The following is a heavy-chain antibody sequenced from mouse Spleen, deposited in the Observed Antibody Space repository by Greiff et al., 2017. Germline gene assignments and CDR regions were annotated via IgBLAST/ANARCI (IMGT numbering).Heavy chain of an antibody. J-gene: IGHJ2*01. Sequence: VMLVESAAELARPGASVKMSCKASGYTFTSYTMHWVKQRPGQGLEWIGYINPSSGYTEYNQKFKDKTTLTADKSSSTAYMQLSSLTSEDSAVYYCARSGGNYDYWGQGTTLTVSS. V-gene: IGHV1-4*02. D-gene: IGHD2-1*01. CDR3: ARSGGNYDY. CDR2: INPSSGYT. CDR1: GYTFTSYT.